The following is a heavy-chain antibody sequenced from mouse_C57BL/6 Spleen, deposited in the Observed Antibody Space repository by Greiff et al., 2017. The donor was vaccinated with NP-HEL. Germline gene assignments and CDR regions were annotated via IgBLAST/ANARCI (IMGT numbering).Heavy chain of an antibody. V-gene: IGHV1-64*01. CDR1: GYTFTSSW. CDR2: IHPNSGST. CDR3: ARRLYDYDGGFAY. J-gene: IGHJ3*01. D-gene: IGHD2-4*01. Sequence: QVQLQQPGAELVKPGASVKLSCKASGYTFTSSWMHWVKQRPGQGLEWIGMIHPNSGSTNYNEKFKSKATLTVDKSSSTAYMQLSSLTSEDSAVYYCARRLYDYDGGFAYWGQGTLVTVSA.